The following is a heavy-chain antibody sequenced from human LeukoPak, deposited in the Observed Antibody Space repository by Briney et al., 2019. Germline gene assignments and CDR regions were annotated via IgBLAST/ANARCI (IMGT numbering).Heavy chain of an antibody. CDR1: GFTFSSYS. V-gene: IGHV3-21*01. CDR3: ARDYAVLGTSDY. D-gene: IGHD3-16*01. J-gene: IGHJ4*02. Sequence: PGGSLRLSCAASGFTFSSYSMNWVRQAPGKGLEWVSSISSSSSYIYYADSVKGRFTISRDNAKNSLYLQMNSLRAEDTAVYYCARDYAVLGTSDYWGQGTLVTVSS. CDR2: ISSSSSYI.